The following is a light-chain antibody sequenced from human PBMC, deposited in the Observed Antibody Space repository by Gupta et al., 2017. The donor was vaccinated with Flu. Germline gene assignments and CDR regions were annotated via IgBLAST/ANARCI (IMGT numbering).Light chain of an antibody. V-gene: IGKV3-20*01. CDR2: DAS. CDR1: QTIYNNY. J-gene: IGKJ1*01. CDR3: QQYGNSPPWT. Sequence: ELVLTQSPRTLSFSPGERATLSCRASQTIYNNYLAWYQHKPGQAPRLLIYDASSRASGIPERFSGSGSGSDFTLTVSRLEPEDFAVYYCQQYGNSPPWTFGQGTKVEIK.